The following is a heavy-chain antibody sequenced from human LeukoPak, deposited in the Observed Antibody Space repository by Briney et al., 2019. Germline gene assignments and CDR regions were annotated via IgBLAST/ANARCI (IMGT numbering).Heavy chain of an antibody. CDR1: GRSISSYY. CDR2: IYYSGST. V-gene: IGHV4-59*08. CDR3: ASSDCSSTSCLPYYYYYGMDV. D-gene: IGHD2-2*01. J-gene: IGHJ6*02. Sequence: PSETLSLTCTVSGRSISSYYWSWLRQPPGKGLVWIGYIYYSGSTNYNPSLKSRVTISVDTSKNQFSLKLSSVPAADTAVYYCASSDCSSTSCLPYYYYYGMDVWGQGTTVTVSS.